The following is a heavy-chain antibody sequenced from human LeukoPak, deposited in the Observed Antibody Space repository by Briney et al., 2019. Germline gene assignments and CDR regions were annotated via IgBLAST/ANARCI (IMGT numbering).Heavy chain of an antibody. CDR1: GYSISSGYY. V-gene: IGHV4-38-2*02. CDR3: ARDGSSGWYYTTYFDY. D-gene: IGHD6-19*01. J-gene: IGHJ4*02. CDR2: IYYSGST. Sequence: SETLSLTCTVSGYSISSGYYWGWIRQPPGKGLEWIGSIYYSGSTYYNPSLKSRVTISVDTSKNQFSLKLSSVTAADTAVYYCARDGSSGWYYTTYFDYWGQGTLVTVSS.